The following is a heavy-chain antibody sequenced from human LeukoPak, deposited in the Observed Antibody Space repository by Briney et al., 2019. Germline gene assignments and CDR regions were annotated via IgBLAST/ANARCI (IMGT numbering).Heavy chain of an antibody. CDR2: IYSSGII. CDR3: AREVFTVPYYYYYMDV. CDR1: GGSISNYY. Sequence: SETLSLTCTVSGGSISNYYWSWIRQPAGKALEWIGRIYSSGIITYNPSLKSRVTMSVDTSKNQFSLKLSSVTAADTAVYYCAREVFTVPYYYYYMDVWGKGTTVTISS. J-gene: IGHJ6*03. V-gene: IGHV4-4*07. D-gene: IGHD2-2*01.